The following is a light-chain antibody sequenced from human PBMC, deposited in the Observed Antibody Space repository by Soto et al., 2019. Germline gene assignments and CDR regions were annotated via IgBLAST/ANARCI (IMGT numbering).Light chain of an antibody. Sequence: DIQMTQSPSTLSASVGDRVTITCRASQTISNWLAWYQQKPGKPPKLLIFDASTLQRGVPSRFSGSGSGTEFTLTISSLQPDDFATYYCQQYNTYWTFGQGTKVDIK. CDR2: DAS. CDR1: QTISNW. CDR3: QQYNTYWT. J-gene: IGKJ1*01. V-gene: IGKV1-5*01.